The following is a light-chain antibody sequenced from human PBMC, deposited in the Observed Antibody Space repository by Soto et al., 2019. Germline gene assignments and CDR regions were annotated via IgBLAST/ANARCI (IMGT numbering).Light chain of an antibody. CDR1: SSDVGSYDY. V-gene: IGLV2-14*01. J-gene: IGLJ2*01. CDR2: NVN. Sequence: QSALIQPPSVSGSPGQSVTISCTGTSSDVGSYDYVSWYQQHPGTVPKPMIYNVNTQPSGVSNRFSASKSGNTASLTISGLQAEDEADYYCTSYTSSSSVVFGGGTKLTVL. CDR3: TSYTSSSSVV.